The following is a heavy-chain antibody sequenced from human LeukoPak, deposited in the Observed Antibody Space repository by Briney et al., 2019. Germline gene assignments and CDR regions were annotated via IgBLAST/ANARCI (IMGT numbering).Heavy chain of an antibody. D-gene: IGHD6-19*01. Sequence: KASETLSLTCAVYGGSFSGYYWSWIRQPPGKGLEWIGEINHSGSTNYNPSLKSRVTISVATSKTQFSLKLSSVTAADTAVYYCARAPVAATFYYYYMDVWGKGTTVTVSS. CDR2: INHSGST. J-gene: IGHJ6*03. V-gene: IGHV4-34*01. CDR3: ARAPVAATFYYYYMDV. CDR1: GGSFSGYY.